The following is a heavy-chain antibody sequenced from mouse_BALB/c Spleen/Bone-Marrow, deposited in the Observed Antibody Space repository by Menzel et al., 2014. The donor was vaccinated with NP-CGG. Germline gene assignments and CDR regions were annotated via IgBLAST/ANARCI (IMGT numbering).Heavy chain of an antibody. V-gene: IGHV1-37*01. J-gene: IGHJ3*01. D-gene: IGHD2-2*01. CDR1: GYSFTGYF. CDR3: GGSYGYDDWFAY. CDR2: INPYNGDT. Sequence: EVKLVESGPELVKPGASVKISCKASGYSFTGYFMNWVKQSHGKSLEWIGRINPYNGDTFYNQKFKGKATLTVDKSSSTAHMELLSLTSEDSAVYYCGGSYGYDDWFAYWGQGTLATVSA.